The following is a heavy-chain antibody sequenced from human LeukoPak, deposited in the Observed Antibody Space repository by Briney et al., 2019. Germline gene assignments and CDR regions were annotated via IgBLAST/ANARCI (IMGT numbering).Heavy chain of an antibody. CDR3: ARHRSGYRFGSSHYLDY. V-gene: IGHV3-21*01. Sequence: GGSLRLSCVASGFTFSIYNINWVRQAPGKGLEWVSSISGSSDYIYYADSVNGRFSISRDNDKNSVYLQMNSLRAEDTAVYYCARHRSGYRFGSSHYLDYWGLGTLVTVSS. J-gene: IGHJ4*02. CDR2: ISGSSDYI. CDR1: GFTFSIYN. D-gene: IGHD5-12*01.